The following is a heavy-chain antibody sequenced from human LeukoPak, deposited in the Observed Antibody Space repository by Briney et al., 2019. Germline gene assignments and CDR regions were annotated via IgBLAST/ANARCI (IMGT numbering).Heavy chain of an antibody. CDR1: GYTFTSYG. V-gene: IGHV1-18*01. D-gene: IGHD1-26*01. CDR2: ISAYNGNT. Sequence: ASVKVSCKASGYTFTSYGISWVRQVPGQGLEWMGWISAYNGNTNYAQKLQGRVTMTTDTSTSTAYMELRSLRSDDTAVYYCARIKDSGSFYYYYYYMDVWGKGTTVTVSS. CDR3: ARIKDSGSFYYYYYYMDV. J-gene: IGHJ6*03.